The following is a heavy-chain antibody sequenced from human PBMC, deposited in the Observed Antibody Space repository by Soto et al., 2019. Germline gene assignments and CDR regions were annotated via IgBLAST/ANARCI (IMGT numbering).Heavy chain of an antibody. V-gene: IGHV4-34*01. D-gene: IGHD6-13*01. Sequence: SETLSLTCAVYGGAFSGYYWSWIRQPPGKGLEWIGEINHSGSTNYNPSLKSRVTISVDTSKNQFPLKLSSVTAADTAVYYCARDKAAAGTKTRARFDPWGQGTLVTVSS. CDR2: INHSGST. CDR1: GGAFSGYY. J-gene: IGHJ5*02. CDR3: ARDKAAAGTKTRARFDP.